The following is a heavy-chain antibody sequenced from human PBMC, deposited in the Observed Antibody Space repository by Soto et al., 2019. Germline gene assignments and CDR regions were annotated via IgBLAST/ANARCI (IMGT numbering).Heavy chain of an antibody. V-gene: IGHV3-30*18. J-gene: IGHJ4*02. CDR3: AKDAYYYDTSGPFDY. CDR1: GFTFSSYG. Sequence: GGSLRLSCAASGFTFSSYGMHWVRQAPGKGLEWVAVISYDGSNKYYADSVKGQFTISRDNSKNTLYLQMNSLRAEDTALYYCAKDAYYYDTSGPFDYWGQGTLVTVSS. D-gene: IGHD3-22*01. CDR2: ISYDGSNK.